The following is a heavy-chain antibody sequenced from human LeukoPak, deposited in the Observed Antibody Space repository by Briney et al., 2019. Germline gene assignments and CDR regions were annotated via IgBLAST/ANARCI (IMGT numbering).Heavy chain of an antibody. V-gene: IGHV3-23*01. Sequence: GGSLRLSCAASGFTFSSYAMTWVRQAPGKGLGWVSAISGSGGSTYYADSVKGRFTISRDNSKNTLYLQMNSLIVEDTAVYYCAKDLTGGSTRVVPAANPFDPWGQGTLVTVSS. CDR2: ISGSGGST. CDR3: AKDLTGGSTRVVPAANPFDP. J-gene: IGHJ5*02. CDR1: GFTFSSYA. D-gene: IGHD2-2*01.